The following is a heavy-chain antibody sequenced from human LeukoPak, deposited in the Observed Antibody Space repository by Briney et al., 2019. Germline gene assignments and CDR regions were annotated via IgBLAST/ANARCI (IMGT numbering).Heavy chain of an antibody. D-gene: IGHD2-15*01. J-gene: IGHJ4*02. CDR3: ARRYCSCGVCYFFDS. V-gene: IGHV4-39*01. Sequence: SETLSLTCNVSGDSISRNYCWDSIRQPPGKGLEWIATIWYSGGTYYNPSLASRVIISVDTSKTQFSLRLTSVTATDTAIYYCARRYCSCGVCYFFDSWGQGTLVTVSS. CDR2: IWYSGGT. CDR1: GDSISRNYC.